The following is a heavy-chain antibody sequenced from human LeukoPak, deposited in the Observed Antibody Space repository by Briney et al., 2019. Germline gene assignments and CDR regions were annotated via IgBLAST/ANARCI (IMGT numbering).Heavy chain of an antibody. CDR1: GYTFTSYD. CDR3: ARGAPTTRIGAGRFDY. CDR2: MNPNSGNT. J-gene: IGHJ4*02. D-gene: IGHD5-12*01. Sequence: GASVKVSCKASGYTFTSYDINWVRQATGQGLEWMGWMNPNSGNTGYAQKFQGRVTMTRNTSISTAYMELSSLRSEDTATYYCARGAPTTRIGAGRFDYWGQGSLLTAAS. V-gene: IGHV1-8*01.